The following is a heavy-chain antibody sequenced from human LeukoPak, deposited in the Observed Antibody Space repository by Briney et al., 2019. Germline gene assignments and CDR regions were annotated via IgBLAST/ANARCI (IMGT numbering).Heavy chain of an antibody. D-gene: IGHD6-13*01. J-gene: IGHJ4*02. CDR1: GFTFSSYS. CDR2: ISSSGTTI. V-gene: IGHV3-48*02. Sequence: PGGSLRLSCAASGFTFSSYSMNWARQAPGKGLEWVSYISSSGTTIYYADSVKGRFTISRDNAKNSLYLQMNSLRDEDTAVYYCARVWGLAVAGGEIEYWGQGTLVTVFS. CDR3: ARVWGLAVAGGEIEY.